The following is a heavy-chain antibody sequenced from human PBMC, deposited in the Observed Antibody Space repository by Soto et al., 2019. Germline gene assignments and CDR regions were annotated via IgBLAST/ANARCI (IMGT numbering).Heavy chain of an antibody. V-gene: IGHV4-4*07. CDR3: ARSKFRVVVPAAKFDWFAP. J-gene: IGHJ5*02. CDR1: GGSISIYY. CDR2: IYTRGST. Sequence: SETLSLTCTVSGGSISIYYWSWIRQPAGKGLEWIGRIYTRGSTNYNPSLKTRVTMSVDTSKNQFSLKLSSVTAADTAVYYCARSKFRVVVPAAKFDWFAPGGQGPRATAS. D-gene: IGHD2-2*01.